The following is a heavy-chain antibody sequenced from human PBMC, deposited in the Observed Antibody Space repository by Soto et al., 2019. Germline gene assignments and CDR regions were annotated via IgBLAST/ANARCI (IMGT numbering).Heavy chain of an antibody. CDR1: GFTFSSYS. V-gene: IGHV3-21*04. Sequence: GGSLRLSCAASGFTFSSYSMNWVRQAPGKGLEWVSSISSSSSNIYYADSVKGRFTISRDNSKNTLYLQMNSLRAEDTAVYYCAKGTVVVLGYFDLWGRGTLVTVSS. CDR2: ISSSSSNI. D-gene: IGHD3-22*01. CDR3: AKGTVVVLGYFDL. J-gene: IGHJ2*01.